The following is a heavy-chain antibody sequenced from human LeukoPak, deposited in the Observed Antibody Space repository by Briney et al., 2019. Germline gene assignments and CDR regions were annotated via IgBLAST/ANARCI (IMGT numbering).Heavy chain of an antibody. CDR3: ASGSNGDYDY. D-gene: IGHD4-17*01. V-gene: IGHV3-21*01. Sequence: PVGSLRLSCGASGFTFSSCSMNWVRQAPGKGLEWVSSISSSSSYIYYADSVKGRFTISRDNAKNSLYLQMNSLRAEDTAVYYCASGSNGDYDYWGQGTLVTVSS. CDR2: ISSSSSYI. CDR1: GFTFSSCS. J-gene: IGHJ4*02.